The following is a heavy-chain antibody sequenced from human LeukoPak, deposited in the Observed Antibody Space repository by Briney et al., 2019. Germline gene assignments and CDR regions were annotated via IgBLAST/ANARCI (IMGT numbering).Heavy chain of an antibody. CDR1: GGSFSGYY. CDR3: ARRDGYNLDY. Sequence: SETLSLTCAVYGGSFSGYYWSWIRQPPGKGLEWIGEINHSGSTNYNLSLKSRVTISVDTSKNQFSLKLSSVTAADTAVYYCARRDGYNLDYWGQGTLVTVSS. J-gene: IGHJ4*02. CDR2: INHSGST. D-gene: IGHD5-24*01. V-gene: IGHV4-34*01.